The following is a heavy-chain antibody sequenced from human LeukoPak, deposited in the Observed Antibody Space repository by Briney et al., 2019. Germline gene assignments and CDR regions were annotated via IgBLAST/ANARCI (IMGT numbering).Heavy chain of an antibody. CDR2: INPNTGFT. CDR3: AREMRTVTRPGLDV. J-gene: IGHJ6*02. CDR1: GYRFPSYY. V-gene: IGHV1-2*02. D-gene: IGHD4-17*01. Sequence: ASVKVSCKASGYRFPSYYIHWVRQAPGQGLEWMGWINPNTGFTQFAQKFQGRVTLTSDTSINTVYMEVSRLTSDDTAIYYCAREMRTVTRPGLDVSGPGTTVIVS.